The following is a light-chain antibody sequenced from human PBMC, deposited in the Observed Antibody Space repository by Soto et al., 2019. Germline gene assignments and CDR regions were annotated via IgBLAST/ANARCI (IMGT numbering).Light chain of an antibody. CDR1: QSVNSIY. CDR3: QQYGNSPRYS. CDR2: GTS. Sequence: EIVLTQSPGTLSLSLGERATLSCRASQSVNSIYLAWYQQKPGQAPRLLIYGTSGRATGIPDRFSGSGSGTDFTLTISRLEPEDFAVYYCQQYGNSPRYSFGQGTKVEIK. V-gene: IGKV3-20*01. J-gene: IGKJ2*03.